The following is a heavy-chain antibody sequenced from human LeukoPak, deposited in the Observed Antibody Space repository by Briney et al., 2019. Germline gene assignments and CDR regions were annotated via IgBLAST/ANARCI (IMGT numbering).Heavy chain of an antibody. V-gene: IGHV5-51*01. CDR1: GYSFTSYW. D-gene: IGHD2-15*01. CDR3: ARLVVVAALIDY. Sequence: GESLKISCKGPGYSFTSYWIGWVRQMPGKGLEWMGIIYPGDSDTRYSPSFQGQVNISADKSISTAYLQWSSLKASDTAIYYCARLVVVAALIDYWGQGTLVTVSS. CDR2: IYPGDSDT. J-gene: IGHJ4*02.